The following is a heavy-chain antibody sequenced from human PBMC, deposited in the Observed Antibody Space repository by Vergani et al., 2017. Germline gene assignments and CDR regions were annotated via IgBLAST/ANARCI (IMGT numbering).Heavy chain of an antibody. CDR2: IYPGDSDT. CDR3: GRRAGELNGRLSHGIDV. D-gene: IGHD3-10*01. Sequence: EVQLVKSGAEVKKPGESLKISCKGSGYSFTSYWIGWVRQMPGKGLEWMGIIYPGDSDTRYSPSFQGQVTISAAKSISTAYLQWSSLKASDTAMYYCGRRAGELNGRLSHGIDVWGQGTTVTVSS. CDR1: GYSFTSYW. J-gene: IGHJ6*02. V-gene: IGHV5-51*01.